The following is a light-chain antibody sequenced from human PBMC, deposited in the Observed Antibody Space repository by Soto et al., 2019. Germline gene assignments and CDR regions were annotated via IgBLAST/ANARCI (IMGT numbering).Light chain of an antibody. CDR3: LQDYNHPIT. J-gene: IGKJ5*01. Sequence: AIQMTQSPSSLSASVGDRVSITCRASQAIRSEVSWYQQKPGKAPNLLIYSASTLHSGVPSRFRGSGSGTDFTLTITSLQPDDFATYYCLQDYNHPITFGQGTRLEMK. CDR2: SAS. V-gene: IGKV1-6*01. CDR1: QAIRSE.